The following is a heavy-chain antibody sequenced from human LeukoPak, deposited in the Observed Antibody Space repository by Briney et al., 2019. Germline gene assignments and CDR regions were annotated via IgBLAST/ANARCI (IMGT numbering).Heavy chain of an antibody. D-gene: IGHD4/OR15-4a*01. CDR1: GFTVSSNY. Sequence: GGSLRLSCAASGFTVSSNYMSWVRQAPGKGLEWVSGISGSGGSTYYADSVKGRFTISGDNSNKTVYLQMNSLRAEDTAVYYCAKEGRYGDYFDYWGQGTLVTVSS. CDR2: ISGSGGST. J-gene: IGHJ4*02. V-gene: IGHV3-23*01. CDR3: AKEGRYGDYFDY.